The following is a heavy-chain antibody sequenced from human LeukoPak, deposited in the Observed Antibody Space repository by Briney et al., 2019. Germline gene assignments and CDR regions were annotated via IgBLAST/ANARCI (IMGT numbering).Heavy chain of an antibody. CDR1: GFTFSSYA. J-gene: IGHJ3*02. CDR3: ASNYGYGGAFDI. D-gene: IGHD3-16*01. CDR2: IRYDGSNK. V-gene: IGHV3-30*02. Sequence: PGGSLRLSCAASGFTFSSYAMSWVRQAPGKGLEWVAFIRYDGSNKYYADSVKGRFTISRDNSKNTLYLQMNSLRAEDTAVYYCASNYGYGGAFDIWGQGTMVTVSS.